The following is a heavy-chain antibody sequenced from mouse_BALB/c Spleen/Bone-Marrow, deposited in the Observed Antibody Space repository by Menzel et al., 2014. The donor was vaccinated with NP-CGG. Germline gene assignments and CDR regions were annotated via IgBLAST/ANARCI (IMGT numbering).Heavy chain of an antibody. CDR2: IRNKANGYTT. CDR3: ARDRAARATGYYFDY. J-gene: IGHJ2*01. V-gene: IGHV7-3*02. Sequence: EVHLVESGGGLVQPGGSLRRSCATSGFTFTDYYMSCVRQPPGKALAGLGFIRNKANGYTTEYSASVKSRLHISRDNFQSLLYLQMNTLRAEDSDTYYCARDRAARATGYYFDYWGQGTTLTVSS. D-gene: IGHD3-1*01. CDR1: GFTFTDYY.